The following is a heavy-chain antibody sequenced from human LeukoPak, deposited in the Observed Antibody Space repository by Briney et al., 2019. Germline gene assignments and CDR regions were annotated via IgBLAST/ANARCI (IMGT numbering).Heavy chain of an antibody. V-gene: IGHV4-34*01. CDR3: ARHVVATGETLDY. J-gene: IGHJ4*02. CDR1: GFTFSDYY. CDR2: INHSGST. Sequence: PGGSLRLSCAASGFTFSDYYMSWIRQPPGKGLEWIGEINHSGSTNYNPSLKSRVTISVDTSKNQFSLKLSSVTAADTAVYYCARHVVATGETLDYWGQGTLVTVSS. D-gene: IGHD7-27*01.